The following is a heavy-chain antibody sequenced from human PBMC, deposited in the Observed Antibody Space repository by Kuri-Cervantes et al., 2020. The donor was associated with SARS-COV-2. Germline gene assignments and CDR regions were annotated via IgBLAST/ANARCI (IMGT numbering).Heavy chain of an antibody. CDR3: ASSLVDYFDY. CDR1: GFTFSSYA. V-gene: IGHV3-30-3*01. D-gene: IGHD1-26*01. Sequence: LSLTCAASGFTFSSYAMHWVRQAPGKGLEWVAVISYDGSNKYYADSVKGRFTISRDNSKNTLYLQMNSLRAEDTAVYYCASSLVDYFDYWGQGTLVTIS. J-gene: IGHJ4*02. CDR2: ISYDGSNK.